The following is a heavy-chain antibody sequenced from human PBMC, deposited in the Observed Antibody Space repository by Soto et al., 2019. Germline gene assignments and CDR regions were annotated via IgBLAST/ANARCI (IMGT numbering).Heavy chain of an antibody. J-gene: IGHJ4*02. CDR1: GFAFSSYW. D-gene: IGHD2-15*01. CDR2: IKQDGSEK. V-gene: IGHV3-7*01. Sequence: GGSLRLSCAASGFAFSSYWMSWVRQAPGKGLEWVGNIKQDGSEKHYVDSVRGQFTISRDNAKNSLYLQMNSLRAEDTAVYYCAREASLADWGQGTLVTVS. CDR3: AREASLAD.